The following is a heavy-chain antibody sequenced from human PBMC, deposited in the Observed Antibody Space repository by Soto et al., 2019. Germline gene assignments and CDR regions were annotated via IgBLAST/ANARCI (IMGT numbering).Heavy chain of an antibody. J-gene: IGHJ5*02. D-gene: IGHD3-3*01. CDR1: GFTFTSSA. Sequence: GASVKVSCKASGFTFTSSAMQWARQARGQRLEWIGWIVVGSGNTNYAQKLQERVTITRGMSTSTAYMELSSLRSEDTAVYYCAAISYDFWSGPSYWFDPWGQGTLVTVSS. CDR2: IVVGSGNT. CDR3: AAISYDFWSGPSYWFDP. V-gene: IGHV1-58*02.